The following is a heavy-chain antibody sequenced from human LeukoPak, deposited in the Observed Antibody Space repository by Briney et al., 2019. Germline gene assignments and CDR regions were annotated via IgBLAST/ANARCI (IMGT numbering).Heavy chain of an antibody. V-gene: IGHV3-66*01. CDR1: GFTFSSYA. Sequence: GGSLRLSCAASGFTFSSYAMSWVRQAPGKGLEWVSVIYSGGSTYYADSVKGRFTISRDNSKNTLYLQMNSLRAEDTAVYYCARDRMRGGLDYWGQGTLVTVSS. D-gene: IGHD3-16*01. CDR3: ARDRMRGGLDY. J-gene: IGHJ4*02. CDR2: IYSGGST.